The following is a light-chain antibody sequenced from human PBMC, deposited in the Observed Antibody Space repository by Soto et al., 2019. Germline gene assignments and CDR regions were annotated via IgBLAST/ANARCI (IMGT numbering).Light chain of an antibody. V-gene: IGLV2-14*01. J-gene: IGLJ2*01. CDR2: EVS. Sequence: QSALTQPASVSGSPGQSITISCTGTGSDVGGYKYVSWYQKHPGKAPNLMIYEVSYRPSGVSSRFSGSKSGNTASLTISGLQAEDEADYYCSSYTRINTLVFGRGTQLTVL. CDR1: GSDVGGYKY. CDR3: SSYTRINTLV.